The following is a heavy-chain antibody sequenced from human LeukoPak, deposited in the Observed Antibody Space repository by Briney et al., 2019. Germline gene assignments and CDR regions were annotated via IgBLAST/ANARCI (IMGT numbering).Heavy chain of an antibody. V-gene: IGHV4-39*07. D-gene: IGHD3-10*01. CDR2: IYYSGSA. J-gene: IGHJ4*02. Sequence: SETLSLTCTVSGGSISSSKYYWGWIRQPPGKGLEWIGSIYYSGSAYYNPSLKSRVTISVDTSKNQFSLKLTSVTAADTAVYYCARESPYYYGSGSFGYWGQGTLVTVSS. CDR3: ARESPYYYGSGSFGY. CDR1: GGSISSSKYY.